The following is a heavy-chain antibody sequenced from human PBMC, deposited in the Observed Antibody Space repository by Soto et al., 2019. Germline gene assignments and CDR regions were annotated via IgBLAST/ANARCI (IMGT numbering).Heavy chain of an antibody. J-gene: IGHJ6*02. V-gene: IGHV4-61*01. CDR3: ASRAWGMDV. Sequence: QVQLQESGPGLVKPSETLSLTCTVSGGSVSSGSYYWSRIRQPPGKGLEWIGYIYYSGSTNYNPSLKSRVTISVDTSKNQFSLKLSSVTAADTAVYYCASRAWGMDVWGQGTTVTVSS. CDR1: GGSVSSGSYY. CDR2: IYYSGST.